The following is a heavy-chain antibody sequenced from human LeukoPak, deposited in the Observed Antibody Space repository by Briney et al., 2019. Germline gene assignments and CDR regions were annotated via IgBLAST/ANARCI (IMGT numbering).Heavy chain of an antibody. D-gene: IGHD3-22*01. CDR2: ISGSGGST. V-gene: IGHV3-23*01. J-gene: IGHJ3*02. CDR1: GFTFNRYG. Sequence: GGSLRLSCAVSGFTFNRYGMTWVRQAPGKGLEWVSAISGSGGSTYYADSVKGRFTISRDNSKNTLYLQMNSLRAEDTAVYYCAKSFYYYDSSDAFDIWGQGTMVTVSS. CDR3: AKSFYYYDSSDAFDI.